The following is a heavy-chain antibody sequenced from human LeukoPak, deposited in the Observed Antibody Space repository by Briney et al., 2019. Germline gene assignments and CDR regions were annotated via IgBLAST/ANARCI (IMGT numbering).Heavy chain of an antibody. CDR3: ASEPPFYDILTAYSPYP. CDR1: GGTFSSYA. Sequence: GALVKVSCKASGGTFSSYAISWVRQAPGQGLEWVGGIIPLFDTANSAQKFQGRVTITADKSTSTAYMELSSLRSEDTAVYYCASEPPFYDILTAYSPYPWGQGTLVTVSS. J-gene: IGHJ5*02. D-gene: IGHD3-9*01. V-gene: IGHV1-69*06. CDR2: IIPLFDTA.